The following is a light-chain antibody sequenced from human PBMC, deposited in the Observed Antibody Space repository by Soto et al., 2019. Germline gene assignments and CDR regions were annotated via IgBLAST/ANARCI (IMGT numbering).Light chain of an antibody. J-gene: IGKJ4*01. Sequence: EIVLTQSPGTLSLSPGERATLSCRASQSISNTFIAWYQQKPGQAPRLLIHGVSNRATGIPDRFSGSGSGTDFTLTISSLQSEDFAVYYCQQYSHWPGLTFGGGTRVEIK. CDR2: GVS. CDR1: QSISNTF. V-gene: IGKV3-20*01. CDR3: QQYSHWPGLT.